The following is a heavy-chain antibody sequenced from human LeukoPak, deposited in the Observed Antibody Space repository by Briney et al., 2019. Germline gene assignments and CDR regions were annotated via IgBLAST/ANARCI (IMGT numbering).Heavy chain of an antibody. V-gene: IGHV3-7*01. Sequence: PGGSLRLSCAASGFTFSSYWMSWVRQAPGKGLEWVANIKQDGSEKYYVDSVKGRFTISRDNAKNSLYLQMNSLRAEDTAVYYCARVSLRYFDWLPHPRRGYYYYYYMDVWGKGTPVTISS. D-gene: IGHD3-9*01. J-gene: IGHJ6*03. CDR3: ARVSLRYFDWLPHPRRGYYYYYYMDV. CDR2: IKQDGSEK. CDR1: GFTFSSYW.